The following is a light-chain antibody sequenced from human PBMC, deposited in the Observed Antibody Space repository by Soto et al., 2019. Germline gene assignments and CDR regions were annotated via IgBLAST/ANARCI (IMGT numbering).Light chain of an antibody. CDR2: GDN. Sequence: QSVLTQPPSVSGAPGQRVTIPCTGSSSNIGSFYDVHWYQQLPGTVPKLFIYGDNNRPSGVPDRFSGSKSGTSASLAITGLQADDEADYYCQSYDNSLSHVVFGGGTKLTVL. CDR1: SSNIGSFYD. J-gene: IGLJ2*01. V-gene: IGLV1-40*01. CDR3: QSYDNSLSHVV.